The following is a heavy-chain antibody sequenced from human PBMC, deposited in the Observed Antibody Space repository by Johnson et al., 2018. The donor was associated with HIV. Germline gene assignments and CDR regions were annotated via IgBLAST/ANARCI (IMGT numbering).Heavy chain of an antibody. CDR3: AKDSRRAAAGRIGLCAFDI. D-gene: IGHD6-13*01. J-gene: IGHJ3*02. CDR2: ISWNSGSI. CDR1: GFTFDDYA. V-gene: IGHV3-9*01. Sequence: VQVVESGGGLVQPGGSLRLSCGASGFTFDDYAMHWVRQAPGKGLEWVSGISWNSGSIGYADSVKGRFTISRDNAKNSLYLQMNSLRAEDTALYYCAKDSRRAAAGRIGLCAFDIWGQGTMVTVSS.